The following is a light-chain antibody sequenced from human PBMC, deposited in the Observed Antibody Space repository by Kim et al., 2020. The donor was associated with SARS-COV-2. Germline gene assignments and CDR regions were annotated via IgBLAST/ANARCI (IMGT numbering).Light chain of an antibody. CDR2: GAS. CDR3: QQDYNLLT. V-gene: IGKV3D-7*01. Sequence: PGERVTLSCRASQSVSSSYLTWYQQKPGQAPRLLIYGASSRATSIPARFSGSGSGTDFTLTISSLQPGDFAVYYCQQDYNLLTFGGGTKLEI. CDR1: QSVSSSY. J-gene: IGKJ4*01.